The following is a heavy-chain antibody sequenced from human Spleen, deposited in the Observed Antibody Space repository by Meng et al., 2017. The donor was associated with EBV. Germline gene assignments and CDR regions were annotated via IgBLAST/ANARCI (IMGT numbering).Heavy chain of an antibody. D-gene: IGHD3-22*01. J-gene: IGHJ4*02. CDR3: ATYHSDSSGPMDS. V-gene: IGHV1-69*01. CDR1: GDSFNSFA. CDR2: FTPILNIA. Sequence: QVKGGESGAEVKKPGSLGKVSCKASGDSFNSFAISWVRQAPGQGLEWMGGFTPILNIANYAQRFRGRVTISADESTSTGYMELSSLRSEDTAVYYCATYHSDSSGPMDSWGQGTLVTVSS.